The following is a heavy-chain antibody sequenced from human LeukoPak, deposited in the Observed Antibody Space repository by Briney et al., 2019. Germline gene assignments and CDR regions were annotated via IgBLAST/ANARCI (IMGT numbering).Heavy chain of an antibody. CDR2: IIPIFGTA. CDR3: ASLYSSSSVKGYFDY. V-gene: IGHV1-69*05. Sequence: ASVKVSCKASGGTFSSYAISWVRQAPGQGLEWMGGIIPIFGTANYAQKFQGRVTITTDESTSTAYMELSSLRSEDTAVYYCASLYSSSSVKGYFDYWGQGTLVTVSS. CDR1: GGTFSSYA. D-gene: IGHD6-6*01. J-gene: IGHJ4*02.